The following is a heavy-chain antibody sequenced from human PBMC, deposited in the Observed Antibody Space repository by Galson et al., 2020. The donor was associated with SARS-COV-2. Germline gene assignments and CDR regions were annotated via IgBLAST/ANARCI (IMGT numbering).Heavy chain of an antibody. D-gene: IGHD3-10*01. Sequence: SVKVSCQASGGTLSSYAISWLRQAPGQGLEWMGGVIPIFGTANYAQKFQGRVTITADKSTSTAYMELSSLRSEDTAVYYCASRSGSVVYYYYYMDVWGKGTTVTVSS. CDR3: ASRSGSVVYYYYYMDV. V-gene: IGHV1-69*06. J-gene: IGHJ6*03. CDR2: VIPIFGTA. CDR1: GGTLSSYA.